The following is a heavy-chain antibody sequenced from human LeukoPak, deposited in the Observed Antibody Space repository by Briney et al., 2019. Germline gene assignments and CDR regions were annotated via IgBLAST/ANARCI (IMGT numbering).Heavy chain of an antibody. CDR1: GFTFSSYS. CDR2: ISSSSSYI. J-gene: IGHJ6*03. Sequence: PGGSLRLSCAASGFTFSSYSMNWVRQAPGKGLEWVSSISSSSSYIYYADSVKGRFTISRDNAKNSLYLQMNSLRAEDTAVYYCARERYSSSWYGYYYYYMDVWGKGTTVTVSS. CDR3: ARERYSSSWYGYYYYYMDV. D-gene: IGHD6-13*01. V-gene: IGHV3-21*01.